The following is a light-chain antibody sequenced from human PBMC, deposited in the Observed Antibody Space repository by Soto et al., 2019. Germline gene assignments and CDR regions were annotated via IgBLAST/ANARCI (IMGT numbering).Light chain of an antibody. Sequence: DIQMTQSPSTLSGSVGDRVTITCRASQSISTYLSWYQQRPGKAPHLLIYAASTLESAVPPRFSGAGSETEFTLTINGLQPDDFATYYCQQTFSTPITFGQGTRLEIK. CDR1: QSISTY. CDR2: AAS. V-gene: IGKV1-39*01. CDR3: QQTFSTPIT. J-gene: IGKJ5*01.